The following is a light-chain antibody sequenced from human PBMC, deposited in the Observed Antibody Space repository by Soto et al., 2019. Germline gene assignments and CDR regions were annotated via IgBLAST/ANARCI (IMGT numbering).Light chain of an antibody. CDR3: QQCRNWPLT. Sequence: EIVMTQSPATLSVSPGERATLSCKASLNVYNNLAWYQQRPGQPPRLLIYDASTRATGISARFSGSGYGTEFTLTISSLQSEDFAVYFCQQCRNWPLTFGGGTKVEIK. J-gene: IGKJ4*01. CDR1: LNVYNN. CDR2: DAS. V-gene: IGKV3-15*01.